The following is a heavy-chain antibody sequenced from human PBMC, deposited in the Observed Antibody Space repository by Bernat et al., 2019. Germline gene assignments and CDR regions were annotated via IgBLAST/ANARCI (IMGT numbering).Heavy chain of an antibody. V-gene: IGHV3-30*02. Sequence: QVQLVESGGGVVQPGGSLRLSCAASGFTFSSYGMHWVRQAPGKGLEWVAFIRFDGSNEYYADSVKGRFTISRDDSKKTLFVYMNSLRAEDTAVYYCAKDRANWAVDYWGQGTLVTVSS. J-gene: IGHJ4*02. CDR1: GFTFSSYG. CDR3: AKDRANWAVDY. D-gene: IGHD7-27*01. CDR2: IRFDGSNE.